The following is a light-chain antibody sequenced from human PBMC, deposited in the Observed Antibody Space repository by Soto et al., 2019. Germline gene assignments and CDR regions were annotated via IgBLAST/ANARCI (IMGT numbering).Light chain of an antibody. CDR3: QQYDNWPRT. J-gene: IGKJ1*01. CDR2: DAF. Sequence: TQSPDILSLTQGQTATLSCRASESVDRYVAWYQQKVGQAPRLLIYDAFTRGTGVAARFSGSGSATDFTLTISSLQSEDFAVYYCQQYDNWPRTFGQGTKVDVK. V-gene: IGKV3D-15*01. CDR1: ESVDRY.